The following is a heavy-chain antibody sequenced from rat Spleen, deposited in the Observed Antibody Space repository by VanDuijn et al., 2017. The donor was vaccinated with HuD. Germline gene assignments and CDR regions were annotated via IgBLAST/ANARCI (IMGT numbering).Heavy chain of an antibody. CDR1: GLSLTSNS. D-gene: IGHD1-12*02. V-gene: IGHV2-47*01. CDR2: IWSNGGT. CDR3: ARSPDYHDGSYVIDA. J-gene: IGHJ4*01. Sequence: QVQLKESGPGLVQPSQTLSLTCTVSGLSLTSNSVSWIRQPPGKGLEWMGVIWSNGGTDYNSVIKSRLSISRDTSKSQVFLKMNSLQTEDTAMYFCARSPDYHDGSYVIDAWGQGASVTVSS.